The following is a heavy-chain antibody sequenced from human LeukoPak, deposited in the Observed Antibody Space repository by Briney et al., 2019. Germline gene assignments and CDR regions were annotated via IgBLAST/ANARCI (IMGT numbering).Heavy chain of an antibody. CDR2: IYSSGST. Sequence: SETLSLTCSVSGGSISSYYWSWIRQPPGKGLEWIGSIYSSGSTYYNASLQSRVTISIETSRNQISLRLNSVTAADTAMYYCAKSGGYGLIDYWGQGTLVTVSS. CDR1: GGSISSYY. V-gene: IGHV4-59*04. J-gene: IGHJ4*02. CDR3: AKSGGYGLIDY. D-gene: IGHD1-26*01.